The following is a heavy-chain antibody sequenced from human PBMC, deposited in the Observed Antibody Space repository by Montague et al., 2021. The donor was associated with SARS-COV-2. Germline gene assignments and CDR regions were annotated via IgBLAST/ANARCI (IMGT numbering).Heavy chain of an antibody. CDR3: ARVPYRLLFVPRYYGMDV. CDR2: ISHSGST. J-gene: IGHJ6*02. CDR1: GGSLSGYY. Sequence: SETLSLTCAVYGGSLSGYYWSWIRQPPGEGLEWIAEISHSGSTSYNPSLKSRGTISVDTSKNQFSLKLSSATAADTAVYYYARVPYRLLFVPRYYGMDVWGQGTTVTVSS. V-gene: IGHV4-34*01. D-gene: IGHD2-2*01.